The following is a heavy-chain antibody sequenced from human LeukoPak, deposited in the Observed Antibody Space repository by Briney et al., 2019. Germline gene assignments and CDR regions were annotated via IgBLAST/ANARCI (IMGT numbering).Heavy chain of an antibody. J-gene: IGHJ4*02. CDR3: ARDQGVVVVPAALDY. CDR2: ISYDGSNK. Sequence: GRSLRLSCAASGFTFSSYGMHWVRQAPGKGLEWVAVISYDGSNKYYADSVKGRFTISRDNSKNTLYLQMNSLRAEDTAVYYCARDQGVVVVPAALDYWGQGTLVTVSS. V-gene: IGHV3-30*03. D-gene: IGHD2-2*01. CDR1: GFTFSSYG.